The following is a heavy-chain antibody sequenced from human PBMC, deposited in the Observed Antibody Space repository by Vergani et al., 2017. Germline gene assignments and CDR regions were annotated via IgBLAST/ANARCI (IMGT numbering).Heavy chain of an antibody. J-gene: IGHJ4*02. CDR3: ARGHYDFWSGYHSYYFDY. V-gene: IGHV4-34*01. D-gene: IGHD3-3*01. Sequence: QVQLQQWGAGLLKPSETLSLTCAVYGGSFSGYYWSWIRQPPGKGLEWIGEINHSGSTNYNPPLKSRVTISVDTSKNQFSLKLSSVTAADTAVYYCARGHYDFWSGYHSYYFDYWGQGTLVTVSS. CDR2: INHSGST. CDR1: GGSFSGYY.